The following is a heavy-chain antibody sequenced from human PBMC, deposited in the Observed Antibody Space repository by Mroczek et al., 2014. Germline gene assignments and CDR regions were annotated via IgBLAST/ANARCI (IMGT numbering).Heavy chain of an antibody. J-gene: IGHJ4*02. CDR1: GGSISSGGYY. CDR2: IYYSGST. V-gene: IGHV4-31*03. D-gene: IGHD3-3*01. Sequence: QVQLQQWGPGLVKPSQTLSLTCTVSGGSISSGGYYWSWIRQHPGKGLEWIGYIYYSGSTYYNPSLKSRVTISVDTSKNQFSLKLSSVTAADTAVYYCARVASRITIFGVVPGNLFDYWGQGTLVTVSS. CDR3: ARVASRITIFGVVPGNLFDY.